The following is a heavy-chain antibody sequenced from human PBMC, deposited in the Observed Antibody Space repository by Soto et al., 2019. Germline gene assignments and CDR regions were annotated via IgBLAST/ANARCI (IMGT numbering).Heavy chain of an antibody. D-gene: IGHD6-13*01. CDR1: GYAFTNYG. V-gene: IGHV1-18*01. Sequence: QVQLVQSGAEVKKPGASVRVSCKTSGYAFTNYGVSWVRQAPGQGLEWMGWISAYNGNTDYAEELQARITMTTDASTSTAYMELRSLRAEDTAVYYCASGVAAEDVWGQGTTVTVSS. CDR2: ISAYNGNT. J-gene: IGHJ6*02. CDR3: ASGVAAEDV.